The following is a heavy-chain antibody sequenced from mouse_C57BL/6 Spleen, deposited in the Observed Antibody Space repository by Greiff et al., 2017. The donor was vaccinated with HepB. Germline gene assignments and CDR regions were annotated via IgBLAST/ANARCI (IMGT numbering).Heavy chain of an antibody. D-gene: IGHD4-1*01. V-gene: IGHV5-17*01. Sequence: EVKLVESGGGLVKPGGSLKLSCAASGFTFSDYGMHWVRQAPEKGLEWVAYISSGSSTIYYADTVKGRFTIPRDNAKNTLFLQMTSLRSEDTAMYYCASLNWDDYWGQGTTLTVSS. J-gene: IGHJ2*01. CDR2: ISSGSSTI. CDR3: ASLNWDDY. CDR1: GFTFSDYG.